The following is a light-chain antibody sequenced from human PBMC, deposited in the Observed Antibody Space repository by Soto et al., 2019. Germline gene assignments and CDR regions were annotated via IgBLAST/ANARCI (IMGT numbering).Light chain of an antibody. J-gene: IGLJ1*01. CDR3: SSYTISNTYV. CDR1: SSDVGGYNS. CDR2: EVS. V-gene: IGLV2-14*01. Sequence: QSVLTQPASVSRSPGQSITISCTGTSSDVGGYNSVSWYQQHPGKAPKLMIFEVSNRPSEVSNRFSGSKSGNTASLTISGPQAEDEADYYCSSYTISNTYVFGTGTKVTVL.